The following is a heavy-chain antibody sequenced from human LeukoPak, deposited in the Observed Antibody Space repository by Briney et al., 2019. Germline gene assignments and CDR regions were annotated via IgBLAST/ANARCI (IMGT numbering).Heavy chain of an antibody. CDR3: AELGITMIGGV. D-gene: IGHD3-10*02. V-gene: IGHV3-48*04. CDR1: GFTFSYYS. CDR2: ISTGSDTT. Sequence: PGGSLRLSCVASGFTFSYYSMNWVRQAPGKGLEWVSHISTGSDTTYHADSVKGRFTISRDNAKNSLYLQMNSLRAEDTAVYYCAELGITMIGGVWGKGTTVTISS. J-gene: IGHJ6*04.